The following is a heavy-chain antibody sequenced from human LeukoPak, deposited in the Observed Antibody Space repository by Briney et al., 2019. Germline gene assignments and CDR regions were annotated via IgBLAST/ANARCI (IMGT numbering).Heavy chain of an antibody. CDR1: GGSISSSGHY. CDR2: IYYSGST. Sequence: SETLSLACTVSGGSISSSGHYWGWIRQPPGKGLEWIASIYYSGSTYYNPSLKSRVTISVDTSKNQLSLKLSSLTAADTAVYYCARHEYSGSYYGLSWFDPWGQGTLVTVSS. V-gene: IGHV4-39*01. D-gene: IGHD1-26*01. CDR3: ARHEYSGSYYGLSWFDP. J-gene: IGHJ5*02.